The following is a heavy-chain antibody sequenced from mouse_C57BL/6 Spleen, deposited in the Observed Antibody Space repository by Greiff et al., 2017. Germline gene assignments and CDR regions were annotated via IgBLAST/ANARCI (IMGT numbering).Heavy chain of an antibody. CDR2: IYPGSGST. J-gene: IGHJ4*01. CDR1: GYTFTSYW. D-gene: IGHD2-1*01. Sequence: QVQLQQPGAELVKPGASVKMSCKASGYTFTSYWITWVKQRPGQGLEWIGDIYPGSGSTNYNEKFKSKATLTVDTSSSTAYMQLSSLTSEDSAVYYCARLGNGNHYARDYWGQGTSVTVSS. CDR3: ARLGNGNHYARDY. V-gene: IGHV1-55*01.